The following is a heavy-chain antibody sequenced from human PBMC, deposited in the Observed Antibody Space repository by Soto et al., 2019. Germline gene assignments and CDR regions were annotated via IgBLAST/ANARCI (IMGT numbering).Heavy chain of an antibody. CDR3: AGVIAAYSNYGMDV. Sequence: GGSLRLSCAASGFTVSRNYASWVRQAPGKGLAWVSLSYSGGTTDYADSVKGRFTISRDNSKSTLYLQMNSLRAEDAAVYYCAGVIAAYSNYGMDVWGQGTTVTVSS. CDR1: GFTVSRNY. D-gene: IGHD3-16*02. J-gene: IGHJ6*02. CDR2: SYSGGTT. V-gene: IGHV3-53*01.